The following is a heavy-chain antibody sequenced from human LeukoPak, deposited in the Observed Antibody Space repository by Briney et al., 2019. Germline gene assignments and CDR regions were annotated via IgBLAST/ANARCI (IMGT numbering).Heavy chain of an antibody. V-gene: IGHV3-15*01. Sequence: GESLRLSCAASGFTFSSAWMAWVRQAPGKRLEWVGRIKSKSDGGTTEYAAPVKGRFTIPTDASKNTLYLQMNSLGTEDTAVYYCTTYYCSGGRCYHFDYWGQGSLVTVSP. CDR2: IKSKSDGGTT. CDR1: GFTFSSAW. J-gene: IGHJ4*02. CDR3: TTYYCSGGRCYHFDY. D-gene: IGHD2-15*01.